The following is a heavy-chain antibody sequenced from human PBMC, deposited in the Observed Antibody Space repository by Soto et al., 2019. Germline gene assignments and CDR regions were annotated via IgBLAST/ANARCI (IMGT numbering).Heavy chain of an antibody. CDR1: GFTFSTYS. Sequence: EVQLVESGGGLVKPGGSLRLSCAASGFTFSTYSMNWVRQAPGKGLEWVSSISSSSGYIYYSDSVQGRFTISRDNAKSSLDLQMNSLRAEDTAVDYLARVDRRGVAVAGMGGDCWGQGTLVTVSS. J-gene: IGHJ4*02. CDR2: ISSSSGYI. D-gene: IGHD6-19*01. CDR3: ARVDRRGVAVAGMGGDC. V-gene: IGHV3-21*01.